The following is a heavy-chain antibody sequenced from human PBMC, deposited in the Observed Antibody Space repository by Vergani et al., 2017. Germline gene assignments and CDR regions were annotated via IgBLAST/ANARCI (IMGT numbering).Heavy chain of an antibody. Sequence: QVQLQESGPGLVKPSQTLSLTCTVSGGSISSGSYYWSWIRQPAGKGLEWIGRIYTSGSTNYNPSLKSRVTISVDTSKNQFSLKLSSVTAADTAVYYCARETMVRGVGRYYGMDVWGQGTTVTVSS. CDR3: ARETMVRGVGRYYGMDV. D-gene: IGHD3-10*01. J-gene: IGHJ6*02. CDR2: IYTSGST. V-gene: IGHV4-61*02. CDR1: GGSISSGSYY.